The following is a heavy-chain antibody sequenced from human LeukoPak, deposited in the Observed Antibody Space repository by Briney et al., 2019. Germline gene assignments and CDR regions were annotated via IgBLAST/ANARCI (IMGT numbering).Heavy chain of an antibody. CDR3: ARQDLAAARDAFDI. D-gene: IGHD6-13*01. CDR1: GGSISSSSYY. J-gene: IGHJ3*02. CDR2: IYYSGST. Sequence: KPSETLSLTCTVSGGSISSSSYYWGWIRQPPGKGLEGIGSIYYSGSTYYNPSLKSRVTISVDTSKNQFSLKLSSVTAADTAVYYCARQDLAAARDAFDIWGQGTMVTVSS. V-gene: IGHV4-39*01.